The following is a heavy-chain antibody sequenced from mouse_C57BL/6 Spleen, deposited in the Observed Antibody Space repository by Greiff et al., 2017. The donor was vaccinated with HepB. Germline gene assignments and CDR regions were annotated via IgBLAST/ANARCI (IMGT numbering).Heavy chain of an antibody. CDR3: ARRYYDENCDY. J-gene: IGHJ2*01. D-gene: IGHD2-4*01. V-gene: IGHV5-6*02. CDR1: GFTFSSYG. CDR2: ISSGGSYT. Sequence: EVMLVESGGDLVKPGGSLKLSCAASGFTFSSYGMSWVRQTPDKRLEWVATISSGGSYTYYPDSVKGRFTISRDNAKNTLYLQMSSLKSEDTAMYYCARRYYDENCDYGGQGTTLTVSS.